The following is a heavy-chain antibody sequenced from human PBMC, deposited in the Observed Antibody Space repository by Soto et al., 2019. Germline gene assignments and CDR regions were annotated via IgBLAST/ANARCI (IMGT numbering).Heavy chain of an antibody. Sequence: GESLKISCKGSGYSFAGYWITWVRQKPGKGLEWMGRIDPSDSQTYYSPSFRGHVTISVAKSITTVFLQWSSLRASDTAMYYCARQIYDSDTGPNFQYYFDSWGQGIPVTVSS. CDR1: GYSFAGYW. D-gene: IGHD3-22*01. CDR2: IDPSDSQT. CDR3: ARQIYDSDTGPNFQYYFDS. V-gene: IGHV5-10-1*01. J-gene: IGHJ4*02.